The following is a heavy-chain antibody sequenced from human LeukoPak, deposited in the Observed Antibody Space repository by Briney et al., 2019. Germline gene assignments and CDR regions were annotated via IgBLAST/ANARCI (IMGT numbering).Heavy chain of an antibody. Sequence: PSETLSLTCTVSGGSISSGDYYWSWIRQPPGKGLEWIGYIYYSGSTYYNPSLKSRVTISVDTSKNQFSLKLSSVTAADTAVYYCARERGVVGAGNPDYWGQGTLVTVSS. J-gene: IGHJ4*02. CDR1: GGSISSGDYY. D-gene: IGHD1-26*01. V-gene: IGHV4-30-4*08. CDR2: IYYSGST. CDR3: ARERGVVGAGNPDY.